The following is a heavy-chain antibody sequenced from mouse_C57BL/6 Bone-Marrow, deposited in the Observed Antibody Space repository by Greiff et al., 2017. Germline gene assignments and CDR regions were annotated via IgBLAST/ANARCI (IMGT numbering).Heavy chain of an antibody. J-gene: IGHJ3*01. CDR1: GYTFTSYG. CDR3: ARDYGSSYEAWWLAY. V-gene: IGHV1-81*01. Sequence: QVQLQQSGAELARPGASVKLSCKASGYTFTSYGISWVKQRTGQGLEWIGEIYPRSGNTYYNEKFKGKATLTADKSSSTAYMELRSLTSEDSAVYFCARDYGSSYEAWWLAYGGQGTLVTVSA. CDR2: IYPRSGNT. D-gene: IGHD1-1*01.